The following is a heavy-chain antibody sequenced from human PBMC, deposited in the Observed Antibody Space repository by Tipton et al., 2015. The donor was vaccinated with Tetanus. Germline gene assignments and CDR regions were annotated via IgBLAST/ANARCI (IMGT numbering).Heavy chain of an antibody. CDR3: ARGAYSYDSSGYYYLLDP. Sequence: TLSLTCTVSGGSISNYYWSWIRQPPGKGLEWIGYIYYSGSTNYNPSLKSRVTMSVDTSKNQFSLKLSSVTAADTAVYYCARGAYSYDSSGYYYLLDPWGQGTLVTVSS. CDR1: GGSISNYY. D-gene: IGHD3-22*01. CDR2: IYYSGST. J-gene: IGHJ5*02. V-gene: IGHV4-59*01.